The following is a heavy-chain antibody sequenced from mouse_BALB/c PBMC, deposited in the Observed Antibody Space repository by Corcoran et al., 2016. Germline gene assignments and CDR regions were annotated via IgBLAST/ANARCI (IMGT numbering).Heavy chain of an antibody. J-gene: IGHJ3*01. CDR3: AREPIYGTPFAY. D-gene: IGHD2-1*01. Sequence: QIQLVQSGPELKKPGETVKISCKASGYTFTNYGMNWVKQAPGKGLKWMGWINTYTGEPTYADDFKGRFAFSLETSASTAYLQINNLKNEDMATYFCAREPIYGTPFAYWGQGTLVTVSA. CDR1: GYTFTNYG. CDR2: INTYTGEP. V-gene: IGHV9-1*02.